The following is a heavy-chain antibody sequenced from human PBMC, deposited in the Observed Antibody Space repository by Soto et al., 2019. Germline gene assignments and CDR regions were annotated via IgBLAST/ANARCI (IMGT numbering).Heavy chain of an antibody. CDR1: GFTFSSYA. Sequence: EVQLLESGGGLVQPGGSLRLSCAASGFTFSSYAMSWVRQAPGKWLEWVSASSGSGCSTYYADSVKGRFTISRDNSKNTLYLQMNSRRAEDTAVYYCAKVSDKGDCDYWGQGALVTVSS. V-gene: IGHV3-23*01. CDR2: SSGSGCST. CDR3: AKVSDKGDCDY. J-gene: IGHJ4*02.